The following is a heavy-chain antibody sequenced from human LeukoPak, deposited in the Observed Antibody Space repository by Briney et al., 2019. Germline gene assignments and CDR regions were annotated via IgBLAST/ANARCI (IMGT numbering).Heavy chain of an antibody. CDR3: PKPLWWVDDSSVYLSQP. J-gene: IGHJ1*01. CDR1: RFTFSTYA. V-gene: IGHV3-23*01. D-gene: IGHD3-22*01. Sequence: GGSLRLSCAASRFTFSTYAMSWVRQAPGKGLEWVSAISATGGSTYYADSVKGRFTISRDNSKNTLYLQMNSLRAEDTAVYYCPKPLWWVDDSSVYLSQPGGQGTLATVSS. CDR2: ISATGGST.